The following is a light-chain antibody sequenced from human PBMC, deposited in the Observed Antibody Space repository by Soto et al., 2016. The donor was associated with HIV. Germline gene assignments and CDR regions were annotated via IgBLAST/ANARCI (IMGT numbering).Light chain of an antibody. V-gene: IGLV1-40*01. CDR1: SFNIGAGYD. J-gene: IGLJ1*01. CDR3: QSYDSRLSAYV. CDR2: ADR. Sequence: QSVLTQPPSVSGAPGQRVTISCTGSSFNIGAGYDVHWYQQLPGTAPKILTYADRNRPSGVPDRFSGSKSGTSASLDISGLQAEDEADYYCQSYDSRLSAYVFGTGTRVSVL.